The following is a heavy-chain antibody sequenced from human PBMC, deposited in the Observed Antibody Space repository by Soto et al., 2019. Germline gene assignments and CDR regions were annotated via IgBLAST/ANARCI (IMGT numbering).Heavy chain of an antibody. D-gene: IGHD2-15*01. Sequence: GESLKISCKGSEYNFSTYWIAWVRQMPGKGLEWMGIIYPGDSDVTYSPSFQGQVTISVDKSISTAYVQWSSLKASDTAMYYCARSVSRWCSGGHCYTARYAMDVWGQGTSVTVSS. CDR1: EYNFSTYW. CDR2: IYPGDSDV. J-gene: IGHJ6*02. CDR3: ARSVSRWCSGGHCYTARYAMDV. V-gene: IGHV5-51*01.